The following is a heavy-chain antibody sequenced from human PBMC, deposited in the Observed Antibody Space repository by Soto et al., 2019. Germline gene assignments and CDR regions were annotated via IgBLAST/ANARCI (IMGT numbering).Heavy chain of an antibody. J-gene: IGHJ4*02. Sequence: GGCLGLCCAASGFSVYNSWVALVLKAAGKGLEWVAHIRQDGSEKSYGDSVKGRFTISRDNAKSSLFLEMSGLRVEDTAIYFCVRAGDETMVWWQYLENWGKGTPVTVS. CDR1: GFSVYNSW. D-gene: IGHD3-10*01. V-gene: IGHV3-7*03. CDR3: VRAGDETMVWWQYLEN. CDR2: IRQDGSEK.